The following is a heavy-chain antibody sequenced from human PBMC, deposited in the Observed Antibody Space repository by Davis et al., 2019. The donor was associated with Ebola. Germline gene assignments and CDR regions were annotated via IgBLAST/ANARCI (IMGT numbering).Heavy chain of an antibody. Sequence: PGGSLRLSCAGSGFTFRNDWMHWVRQAPGKGLVWVSRMNSDGSSSSYADSVRGRFTISRDNAKNTLYLEMNSLRVEDTAVYYCAREMRGLGALDLWGQGTMVAVSS. V-gene: IGHV3-74*01. D-gene: IGHD3-16*01. CDR1: GFTFRNDW. CDR2: MNSDGSSS. CDR3: AREMRGLGALDL. J-gene: IGHJ3*01.